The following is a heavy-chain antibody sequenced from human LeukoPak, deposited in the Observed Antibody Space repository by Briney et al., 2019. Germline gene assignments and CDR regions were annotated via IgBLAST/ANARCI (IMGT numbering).Heavy chain of an antibody. D-gene: IGHD4-17*01. CDR2: INSDGSST. CDR3: ASWPRRYGDTLFDY. Sequence: PGGSLRLSCAASGFTFSSYWMHWVRQAPGKGLVWVSRINSDGSSTSYADSVKGRFTISRDNAKNTLYLQMNSLRAEDTAVYYCASWPRRYGDTLFDYWGQGTLVTVSS. J-gene: IGHJ4*02. V-gene: IGHV3-74*01. CDR1: GFTFSSYW.